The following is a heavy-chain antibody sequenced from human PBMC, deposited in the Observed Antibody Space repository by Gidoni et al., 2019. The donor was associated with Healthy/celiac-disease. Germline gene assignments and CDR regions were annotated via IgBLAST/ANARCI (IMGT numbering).Heavy chain of an antibody. CDR1: AFTFSSYA. V-gene: IGHV3-64*01. CDR2: SSSNGGST. J-gene: IGHJ4*02. Sequence: EVQLVESGGGLVQPGGSLRLSCAASAFTFSSYAMHWVRQAPGKGLEYVSASSSNGGSTYYANSVKGRFTISRDNSKNTLYLQMCSLIAEDMAVYYCARGNYDSSGYFNYFDYWGQGTLVTVSS. CDR3: ARGNYDSSGYFNYFDY. D-gene: IGHD3-22*01.